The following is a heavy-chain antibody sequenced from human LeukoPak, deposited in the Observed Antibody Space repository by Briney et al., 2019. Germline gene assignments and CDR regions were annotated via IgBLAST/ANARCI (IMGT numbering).Heavy chain of an antibody. D-gene: IGHD3-3*01. CDR2: IKQGGSEK. Sequence: PGGSLRLSCAASGFTFSSYWMSWVRQAPGKGLEWVANIKQGGSEKYYVDSVKGRFTISRDNAKNSLYLQMNSLRAEDTAVYYCARDYPYYDFWSGYGPTAYVDYWGQGTLVTVSS. V-gene: IGHV3-7*01. CDR1: GFTFSSYW. CDR3: ARDYPYYDFWSGYGPTAYVDY. J-gene: IGHJ4*02.